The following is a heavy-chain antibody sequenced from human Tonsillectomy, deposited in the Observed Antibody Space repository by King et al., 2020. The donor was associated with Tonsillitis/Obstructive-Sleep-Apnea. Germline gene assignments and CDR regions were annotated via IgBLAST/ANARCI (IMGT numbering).Heavy chain of an antibody. CDR2: IFSNDEK. J-gene: IGHJ4*02. CDR1: GFSLSNARMG. CDR3: ARILCTGGVCYPDY. Sequence: VTLKESGPVLVKPTETLTLTCTVSGFSLSNARMGVSWIRQPPGKALECLSHIFSNDEKSYSTSLKSRLTISKDTSTSQVVLTMTNMDPLDTPTSYYARILCTGGVCYPDYWGQGTLVTVTS. D-gene: IGHD2-8*02. V-gene: IGHV2-26*01.